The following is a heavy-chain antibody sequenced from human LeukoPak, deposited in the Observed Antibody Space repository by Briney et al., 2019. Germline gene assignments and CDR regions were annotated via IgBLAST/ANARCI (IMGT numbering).Heavy chain of an antibody. V-gene: IGHV3-74*03. CDR3: ARDYAGSPDY. D-gene: IGHD3-10*01. CDR1: GFTFSTYW. Sequence: GGSLRLSCTASGFTFSTYWINWVRQSPGKGPVWVALINGDGSTTTHADSVKGRFTISRDNAKNTAYLQMNSLRDEDTAVYFCARDYAGSPDYWGQGTLVTVSA. CDR2: INGDGSTT. J-gene: IGHJ4*02.